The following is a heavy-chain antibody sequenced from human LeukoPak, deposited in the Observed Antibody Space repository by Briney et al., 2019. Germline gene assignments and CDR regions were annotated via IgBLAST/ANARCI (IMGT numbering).Heavy chain of an antibody. CDR2: INHSGST. D-gene: IGHD5-18*01. Sequence: SETLSLTCAVYGGSFSGYYWSWIRQPPGKGLEWIGEINHSGSTNYDPSLKSRVTISVDTSKNQFSLKLSSVTAADTAVYYCASPYSSWGQGTLVTVSS. CDR1: GGSFSGYY. V-gene: IGHV4-34*01. CDR3: ASPYSS. J-gene: IGHJ5*02.